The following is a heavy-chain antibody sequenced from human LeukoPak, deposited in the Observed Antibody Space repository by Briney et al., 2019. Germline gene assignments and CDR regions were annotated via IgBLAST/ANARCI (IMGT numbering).Heavy chain of an antibody. CDR3: ARGVRIAVADY. J-gene: IGHJ4*02. V-gene: IGHV3-21*01. D-gene: IGHD6-13*01. CDR2: ISDRSTYI. CDR1: GFAFSSYD. Sequence: RGSLRLPCAASGFAFSSYDMNWVRQAPGKGLEWVSSISDRSTYIYYADSLKGRFTISRDNAKNSLYLQINSLRVEDTAVYYCARGVRIAVADYWGQGTLVTVSS.